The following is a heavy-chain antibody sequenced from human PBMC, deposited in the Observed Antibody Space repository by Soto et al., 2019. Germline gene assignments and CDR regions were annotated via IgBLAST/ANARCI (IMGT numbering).Heavy chain of an antibody. D-gene: IGHD3-10*01. J-gene: IGHJ6*02. CDR1: GGSVSSGSYY. Sequence: PSETLSLTCTVSGGSVSSGSYYWSWIRQPPGKGLEWIGYIYYSGSTNYNPSLKSRVTISVDTSKNQFSLKLSSVTAADTAVYYCARDCVTMVRGVTEKRSIDYYYGMDVWGQGTTVTVSS. CDR2: IYYSGST. V-gene: IGHV4-61*01. CDR3: ARDCVTMVRGVTEKRSIDYYYGMDV.